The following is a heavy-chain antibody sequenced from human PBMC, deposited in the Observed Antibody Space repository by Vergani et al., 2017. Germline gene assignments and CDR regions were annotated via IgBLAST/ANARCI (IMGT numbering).Heavy chain of an antibody. CDR3: AGGGRVDDAFDI. J-gene: IGHJ3*02. V-gene: IGHV4-38-2*02. Sequence: QVQLQESGPGLVKPSETLSLTCTVSGYSISSGYYWGWIRQPPGKGLEWIGSIYHSGSTYYNPSLKSRVTISVDTSKNQFSLKLSSVTAADTAVYYCAGGGRVDDAFDIWGQGTMVTVSS. CDR1: GYSISSGYY. CDR2: IYHSGST. D-gene: IGHD3-16*01.